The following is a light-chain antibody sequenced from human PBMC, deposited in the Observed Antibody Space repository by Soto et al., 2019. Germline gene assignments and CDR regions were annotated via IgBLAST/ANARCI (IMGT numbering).Light chain of an antibody. CDR3: QQYNTYSLT. CDR2: KAS. Sequence: DIQMTQSPSTLSASVGDRVTITCRASQSISYWLAWYQQKRGKAPKLLIQKASSLESGVPSRFSGSGYGTEFTLTISSLQPDDFATYYCQQYNTYSLTFGQGTTVEI. CDR1: QSISYW. V-gene: IGKV1-5*03. J-gene: IGKJ1*01.